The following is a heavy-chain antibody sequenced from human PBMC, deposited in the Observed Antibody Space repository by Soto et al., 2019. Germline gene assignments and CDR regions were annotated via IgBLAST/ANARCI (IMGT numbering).Heavy chain of an antibody. J-gene: IGHJ4*02. CDR1: GYTFTSYG. V-gene: IGHV1-18*01. D-gene: IGHD5-18*01. CDR2: ISAYNGNT. Sequence: QVQLVQSGAEVKKPGASVKVSCKASGYTFTSYGISWVRQAPGQGLEWMGWISAYNGNTKYAQKLQGRVTMTTDTSTSTAYMELRSLRSADTAVYYCERDEGVYSYGFPELSWGQGTLVTVSS. CDR3: ERDEGVYSYGFPELS.